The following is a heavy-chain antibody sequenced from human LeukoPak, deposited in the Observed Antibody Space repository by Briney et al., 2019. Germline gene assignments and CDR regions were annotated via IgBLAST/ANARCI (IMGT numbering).Heavy chain of an antibody. CDR2: INHSGST. CDR1: GRSFSGYY. Sequence: SETLSLTCAVYGRSFSGYYWSWIRQPPGKGLEWIGEINHSGSTNYNPSLKSRVTISVDTSKNQFSLKLSSVTAADTAVYYCASLAHTVPAATGWGQGTLVTVSS. D-gene: IGHD2-2*01. V-gene: IGHV4-34*01. CDR3: ASLAHTVPAATG. J-gene: IGHJ4*02.